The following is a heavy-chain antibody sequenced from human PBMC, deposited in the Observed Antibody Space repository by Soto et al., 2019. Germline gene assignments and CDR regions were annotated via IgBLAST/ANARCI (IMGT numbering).Heavy chain of an antibody. J-gene: IGHJ6*02. D-gene: IGHD3-10*01. CDR2: IRSKAYGGTT. V-gene: IGHV3-49*03. Sequence: SGGSLRLSCTASGFTFGDYAMSWFRQAPGKGLEWVGFIRSKAYGGTTEYAASVKGRFTISRDDSKSIAYLQMNSLKTEDTAVYYCTGPTYYYGSGSSPNYYGMDVWGQGTTVTVSS. CDR3: TGPTYYYGSGSSPNYYGMDV. CDR1: GFTFGDYA.